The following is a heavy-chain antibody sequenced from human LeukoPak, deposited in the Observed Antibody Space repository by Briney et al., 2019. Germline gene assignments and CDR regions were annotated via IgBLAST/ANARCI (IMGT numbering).Heavy chain of an antibody. CDR1: GFTFSSYA. CDR2: IKSKSDGGKT. D-gene: IGHD3-3*01. J-gene: IGHJ4*02. CDR3: TAECRITIVGVRYYFDS. Sequence: PGGSLRLSCAVSGFTFSSYAMSWVRQAPGKGLEWVGRIKSKSDGGKTEYAAPVSARFTISRADSKNKLFLKMNSLKTEDTAVYYCTAECRITIVGVRYYFDSWGQGTLVTVSS. V-gene: IGHV3-15*01.